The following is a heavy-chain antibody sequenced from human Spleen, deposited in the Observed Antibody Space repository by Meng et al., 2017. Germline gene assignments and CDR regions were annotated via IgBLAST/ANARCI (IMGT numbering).Heavy chain of an antibody. V-gene: IGHV4-34*01. CDR1: GFFLSGDE. J-gene: IGHJ4*02. CDR3: ARRLWPNTFDY. Sequence: GSLRLSCSASGFFLSGDEMNWVRQAPGKGLEWIGEINHSGSTNYNSSLKSRVTISVDTSKNQFSLKLSSVTAADTAVYYCARRLWPNTFDYWGQGTLVTVSS. CDR2: INHSGST. D-gene: IGHD5-18*01.